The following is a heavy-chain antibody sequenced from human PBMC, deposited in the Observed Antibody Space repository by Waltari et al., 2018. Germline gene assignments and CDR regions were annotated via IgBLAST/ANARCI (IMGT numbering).Heavy chain of an antibody. V-gene: IGHV3-48*03. J-gene: IGHJ3*02. CDR3: LPPYANDAFDI. Sequence: EVQLVDSGGGLVQPGGSLTISCAAAGYSSRSYEINRDRQAPGKGLEWVSYISSSSSTIYYADTVKGRFTISRDNAKNSLYLQMNSLRAEDTAVYYCLPPYANDAFDIWGQGTMVTVSS. D-gene: IGHD2-2*01. CDR1: GYSSRSYE. CDR2: ISSSSSTI.